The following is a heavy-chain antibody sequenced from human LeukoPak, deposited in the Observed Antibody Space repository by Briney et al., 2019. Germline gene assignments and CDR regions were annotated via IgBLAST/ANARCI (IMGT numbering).Heavy chain of an antibody. D-gene: IGHD5-18*01. CDR3: ARRAPYSYEWSTLDY. V-gene: IGHV4-59*08. J-gene: IGHJ4*02. CDR2: IYYSGST. Sequence: SQTLSLTCTVSGGSISSYYWSWIRQPPGKGLEWSGYIYYSGSTNYNPSLKSRVTISVDTSKNQFSLKLSSVTAADTAVYYCARRAPYSYEWSTLDYWGQGTLVTVSS. CDR1: GGSISSYY.